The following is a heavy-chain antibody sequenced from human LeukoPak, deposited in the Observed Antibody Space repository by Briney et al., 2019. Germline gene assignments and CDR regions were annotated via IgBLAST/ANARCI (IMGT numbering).Heavy chain of an antibody. Sequence: GGSLRLSCAASGFTFRSYGMHWVRQAPGKGLEWVTFIGYDGSNKYYTDSVKGRFTISRDNSKNTLYLQMNSLRTEDTAVYYCTKDSYYYDIDVLGKGTTGTVS. CDR1: GFTFRSYG. V-gene: IGHV3-30*02. J-gene: IGHJ6*03. CDR2: IGYDGSNK. CDR3: TKDSYYYDIDV.